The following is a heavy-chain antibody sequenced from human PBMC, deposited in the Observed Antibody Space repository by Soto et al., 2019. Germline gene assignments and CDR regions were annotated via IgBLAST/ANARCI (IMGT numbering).Heavy chain of an antibody. CDR2: ISYDGSTK. Sequence: QVQLVESGGGVVQPGRSLTIFCTASGFTFKHNAMHWIRQAPAKGLEWVADISYDGSTKNYADSVKGRFTISRDNSKNTRSLQMSALKGEDTATYYCAREGIAESGLNYYDFWGQGTLVAVSS. D-gene: IGHD6-13*01. CDR3: AREGIAESGLNYYDF. J-gene: IGHJ4*02. CDR1: GFTFKHNA. V-gene: IGHV3-30-3*01.